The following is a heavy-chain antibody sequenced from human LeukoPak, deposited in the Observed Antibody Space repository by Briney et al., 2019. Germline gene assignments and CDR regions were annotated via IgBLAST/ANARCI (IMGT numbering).Heavy chain of an antibody. Sequence: GGSLRLSCAASGFTFSSYGMHWVRQAPGKGLEWVAVVWYDGSNKYYADSVKGRFTISRDNSKNTLYLQMNSLRAEDTALYYCAKDKGREGDYWGQGNLVTVSS. CDR2: VWYDGSNK. CDR3: AKDKGREGDY. D-gene: IGHD1-26*01. CDR1: GFTFSSYG. V-gene: IGHV3-33*06. J-gene: IGHJ4*01.